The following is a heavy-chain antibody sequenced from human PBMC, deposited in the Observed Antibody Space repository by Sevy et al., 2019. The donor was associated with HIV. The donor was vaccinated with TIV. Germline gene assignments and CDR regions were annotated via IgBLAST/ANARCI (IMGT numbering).Heavy chain of an antibody. Sequence: GGSLRLSCAASGFTFSSYSMNWVRQAPGKGLEWVSSISSSSSYIYYADSVKGRFTISRDNAKNSLYLQMNSLRAEDTAVYYCARDHREGSGSYYSAFDIWGQGTMVTVSS. J-gene: IGHJ3*02. CDR1: GFTFSSYS. CDR2: ISSSSSYI. D-gene: IGHD3-10*01. V-gene: IGHV3-21*01. CDR3: ARDHREGSGSYYSAFDI.